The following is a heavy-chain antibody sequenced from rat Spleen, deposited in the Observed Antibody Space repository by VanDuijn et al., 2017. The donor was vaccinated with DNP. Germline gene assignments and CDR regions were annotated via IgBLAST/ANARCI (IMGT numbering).Heavy chain of an antibody. Sequence: EVQLVESGGGLVQPGGSMKLSCAASGFTFSNYEMAWVRQAPKKGLEWVATINYDGSNTYYRDSVKGRFTISRDNAKSTLYLQMDSLRSEDTATYYCTRGGTYYFDYWGQGVMVTVSS. D-gene: IGHD4-3*01. J-gene: IGHJ2*01. CDR3: TRGGTYYFDY. V-gene: IGHV5-7*01. CDR2: INYDGSNT. CDR1: GFTFSNYE.